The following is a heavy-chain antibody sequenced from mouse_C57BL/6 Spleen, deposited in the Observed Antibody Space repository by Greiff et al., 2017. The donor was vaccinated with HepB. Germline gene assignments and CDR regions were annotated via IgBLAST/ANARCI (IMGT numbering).Heavy chain of an antibody. Sequence: VQLQQSGPELVKPGASVKISCKASGYSFTSYYIHWVKQRPGQGLEWIGWIYPGSGNTKYNEKFKGKATLTADTSSSTAYMQLSSLTSEDSAVYYCARNHYYGSSLYAMDYWGQGTSVTVSS. CDR2: IYPGSGNT. V-gene: IGHV1-66*01. CDR3: ARNHYYGSSLYAMDY. D-gene: IGHD1-1*01. CDR1: GYSFTSYY. J-gene: IGHJ4*01.